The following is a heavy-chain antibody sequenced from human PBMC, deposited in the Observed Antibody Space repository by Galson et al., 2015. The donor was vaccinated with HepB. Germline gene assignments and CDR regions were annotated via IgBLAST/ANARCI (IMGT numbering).Heavy chain of an antibody. V-gene: IGHV2-5*02. Sequence: PALVTPTQTLTLTCSFSGFSLRSSGVGVGWIRQPPGKALEWLALLYWDDDKRYRPSLKSRLTITKDTSKNQVVLTMTNMDPVDTATYYCAHITPDFLSSYSNSDYFDTWGQGTLVTVSS. CDR2: LYWDDDK. J-gene: IGHJ5*02. CDR3: AHITPDFLSSYSNSDYFDT. D-gene: IGHD3-3*01. CDR1: GFSLRSSGVG.